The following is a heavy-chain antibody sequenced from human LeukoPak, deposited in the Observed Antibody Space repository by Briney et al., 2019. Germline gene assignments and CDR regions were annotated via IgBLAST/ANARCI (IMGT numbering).Heavy chain of an antibody. Sequence: PSETLSLTCAVYGGSSSGYYWSWIRQPPGKGLEWIGEINHSGSTNYNPSLKSRVAISVDTSKNQFSLKLSSVTAADTAVYYCARSSIAARHSSGFDYWGQGTLVTVSS. J-gene: IGHJ4*02. V-gene: IGHV4-34*01. CDR1: GGSSSGYY. D-gene: IGHD6-6*01. CDR3: ARSSIAARHSSGFDY. CDR2: INHSGST.